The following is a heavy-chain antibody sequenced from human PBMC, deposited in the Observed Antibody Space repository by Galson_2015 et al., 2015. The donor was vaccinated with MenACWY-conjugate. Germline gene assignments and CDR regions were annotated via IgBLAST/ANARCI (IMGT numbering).Heavy chain of an antibody. J-gene: IGHJ3*02. CDR2: VSANGDNT. D-gene: IGHD3-22*01. CDR1: GFPFNVYV. CDR3: AKDYYYDSSGYSTPSTFNI. Sequence: SLRLSCAASGFPFNVYVMSWVRQVSGKGLEWVSAVSANGDNTYYADSVRGRFTISRDNSKVALYLQMDRLRAEDTALYFCAKDYYYDSSGYSTPSTFNIWGQGTVVTVSS. V-gene: IGHV3-23*01.